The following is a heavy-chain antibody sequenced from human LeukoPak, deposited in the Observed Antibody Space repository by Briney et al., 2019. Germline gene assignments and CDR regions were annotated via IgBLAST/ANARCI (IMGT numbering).Heavy chain of an antibody. CDR2: INGDASST. V-gene: IGHV3-74*01. CDR1: GLTLSGYW. CDR3: ARARGNTYSYFEY. Sequence: GGSLRLSCAASGLTLSGYWMHWVRQAPGKGLVWVSRINGDASSTSYADSVKGRFTISRDNAKSTLYLQMSSLRVDDTAVYYCARARGNTYSYFEYWGQGTLVTVSS. D-gene: IGHD5-18*01. J-gene: IGHJ4*02.